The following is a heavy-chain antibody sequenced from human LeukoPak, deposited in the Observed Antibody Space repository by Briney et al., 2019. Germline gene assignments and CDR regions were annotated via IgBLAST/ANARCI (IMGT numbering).Heavy chain of an antibody. D-gene: IGHD3-10*01. CDR2: INPNGGGT. V-gene: IGHV1-2*02. CDR1: GYTFTGYY. CDR3: ARDYYYGSGSPLFDY. Sequence: EASVKASCKASGYTFTGYYMHWVRQAPGQGLEWMGWINPNGGGTNYAQKFQGRVTMTRDTSISTAYMELSRLRSDDTAVYYCARDYYYGSGSPLFDYWGQGTLVTVSS. J-gene: IGHJ4*02.